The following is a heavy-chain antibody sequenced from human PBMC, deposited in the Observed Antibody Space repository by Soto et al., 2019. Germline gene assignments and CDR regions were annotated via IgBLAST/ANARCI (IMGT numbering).Heavy chain of an antibody. Sequence: GGSLRLSCTAYGFTLGDYAMSWFRQAPGKGLEWVGFIRSKAYGGTTEYAASVKGRFTISRDDSKSIAYLQMNSLKTEDTAVYYCTREATVTTREYYYYGMDVWGQGTTVTVSS. CDR1: GFTLGDYA. CDR3: TREATVTTREYYYYGMDV. CDR2: IRSKAYGGTT. V-gene: IGHV3-49*03. J-gene: IGHJ6*02. D-gene: IGHD4-17*01.